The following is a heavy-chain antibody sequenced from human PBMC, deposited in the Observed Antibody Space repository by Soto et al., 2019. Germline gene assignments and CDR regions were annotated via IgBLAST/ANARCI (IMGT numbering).Heavy chain of an antibody. J-gene: IGHJ6*02. CDR1: GYSFTSYW. CDR2: IYPGDSDT. D-gene: IGHD6-19*01. V-gene: IGHV5-51*01. CDR3: ARHNIGSGWYGGASTGPLKVYYYGMDV. Sequence: PGESLKISCKGSGYSFTSYWIGWVRQMPGKGLEWMGIIYPGDSDTRSSPSFQGQVTISADKSISTAYLQWSSLKASDTAMYYCARHNIGSGWYGGASTGPLKVYYYGMDVWGQGTTVTVSS.